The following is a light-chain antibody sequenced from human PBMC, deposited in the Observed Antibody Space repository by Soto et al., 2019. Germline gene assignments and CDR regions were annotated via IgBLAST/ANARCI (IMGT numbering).Light chain of an antibody. Sequence: EIVLTQSPVTLSLSPGERATLSCRASQSVRSYLAWYQQKPGQAPRLLIYDAFKRATGIPARFSGSGSGTDFTLTISSLEPEDFAVYYCQQRSTWPSTFGGGTKVDIK. CDR2: DAF. CDR3: QQRSTWPST. CDR1: QSVRSY. J-gene: IGKJ4*01. V-gene: IGKV3-11*01.